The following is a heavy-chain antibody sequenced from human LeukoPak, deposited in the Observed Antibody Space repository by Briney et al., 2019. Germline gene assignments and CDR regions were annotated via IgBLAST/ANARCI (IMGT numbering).Heavy chain of an antibody. Sequence: PGGSLRLSCAASGLTFSSYWMSWVRHAPGKGLEWVANIMQGGSEKYYVDSVKGRFTISRDNVNGSLHLQMNSLRAEYTAVYYCARDGTPFDTWAQGTMVTVSS. J-gene: IGHJ3*02. CDR1: GLTFSSYW. CDR2: IMQGGSEK. V-gene: IGHV3-7*01. D-gene: IGHD1-26*01. CDR3: ARDGTPFDT.